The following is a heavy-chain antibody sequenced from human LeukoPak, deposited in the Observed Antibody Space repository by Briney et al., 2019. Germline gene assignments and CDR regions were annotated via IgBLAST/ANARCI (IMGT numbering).Heavy chain of an antibody. D-gene: IGHD3-16*01. CDR1: GFSFSDST. CDR2: MKEDGSGE. Sequence: GGSLRLSCVASGFSFSDSTMSWVRQAAGKGLEWVAKMKEDGSGENYVDSVKGRFTISRDNARNSLHLQMKSLRAEDTAVYFCARGGAGGGYFPTWGQGILVFVSS. V-gene: IGHV3-7*03. CDR3: ARGGAGGGYFPT. J-gene: IGHJ1*01.